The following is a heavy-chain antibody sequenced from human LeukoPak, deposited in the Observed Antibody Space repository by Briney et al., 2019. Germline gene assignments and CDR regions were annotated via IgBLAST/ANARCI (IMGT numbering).Heavy chain of an antibody. CDR3: AKPQGSYHFDY. CDR2: ISGSGGGT. V-gene: IGHV3-23*01. CDR1: GFTFSSYA. Sequence: GGSLRLSCAASGFTFSSYAMSWVRQAPGKGLEWVSAISGSGGGTYYADSVKGRFTIPRDNSRNTLYLQMNSLRAEDTAVYYCAKPQGSYHFDYWGQGTLVTVSS. J-gene: IGHJ4*02.